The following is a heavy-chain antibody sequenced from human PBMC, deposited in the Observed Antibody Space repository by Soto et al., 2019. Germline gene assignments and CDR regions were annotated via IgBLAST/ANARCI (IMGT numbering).Heavy chain of an antibody. CDR3: ARDFGYCRSGTCYREWFDP. Sequence: QVQLVQSGAEVKKPGASVKVSCKASGYTFTTHGISWVRQAPGQGLEWMGWVSGDNGHTNYAQSLQGRVTRTTDTSTNTAYMELRSLRSDDTAVYYWARDFGYCRSGTCYREWFDPWGQGTLVTVSS. J-gene: IGHJ5*02. CDR1: GYTFTTHG. V-gene: IGHV1-18*01. D-gene: IGHD2-15*01. CDR2: VSGDNGHT.